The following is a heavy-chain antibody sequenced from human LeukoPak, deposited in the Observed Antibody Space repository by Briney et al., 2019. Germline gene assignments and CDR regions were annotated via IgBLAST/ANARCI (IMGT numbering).Heavy chain of an antibody. Sequence: GGSLRLSCAASGLTFSSFWMHWVRQAPGKGLVWVSRIKSDGNSTSYADSVKGRFTISRDNAKNTLYLQMNSLRAEDTAVYYCASGYQFGSWGPGTLVTVSS. CDR2: IKSDGNST. J-gene: IGHJ4*02. V-gene: IGHV3-74*01. CDR3: ASGYQFGS. D-gene: IGHD2-2*01. CDR1: GLTFSSFW.